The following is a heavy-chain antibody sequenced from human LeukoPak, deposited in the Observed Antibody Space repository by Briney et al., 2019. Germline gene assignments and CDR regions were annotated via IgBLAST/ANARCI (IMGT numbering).Heavy chain of an antibody. CDR2: ISYDGSNK. CDR1: GVIFSSYA. V-gene: IGHV3-30*04. J-gene: IGHJ4*02. Sequence: PGRSLRLSCAASGVIFSSYAMHWVRQAPGKGLEWVAVISYDGSNKYYADSVKGRFTISRDNSKNTLYLQMNSLRAEDTAVYYCVSGGSYCLDYWGQGTLVTVSS. D-gene: IGHD1-26*01. CDR3: VSGGSYCLDY.